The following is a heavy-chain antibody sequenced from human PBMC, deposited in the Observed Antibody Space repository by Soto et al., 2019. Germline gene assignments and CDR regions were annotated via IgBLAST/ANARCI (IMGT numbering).Heavy chain of an antibody. D-gene: IGHD6-13*01. J-gene: IGHJ5*02. CDR1: GFNFNDYG. Sequence: GGSLRLSCAASGFNFNDYGMHWVRQVPGKGLEWVSGISWTGGPIGYSDALRGRFTISRDNAKNSLHLQMNSLRAEDTAVYYCTRDASRDSSARGWFDPWGPGTLVTVSS. V-gene: IGHV3-9*01. CDR3: TRDASRDSSARGWFDP. CDR2: ISWTGGPI.